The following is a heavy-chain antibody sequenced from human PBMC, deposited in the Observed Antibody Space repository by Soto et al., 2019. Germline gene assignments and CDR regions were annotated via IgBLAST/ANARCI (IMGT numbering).Heavy chain of an antibody. Sequence: DVHLADSGGGLVQPGGSLRLSCTTSGFNFDDYGMHRVRQVPGKGLEWDSGVSWNGDRVDYAESLRGRFTTSRDDAKNSVYLEMNRLRPEETALYYGAKDVTIFGVLEGDALDAWGQGTAVTVPS. J-gene: IGHJ6*02. V-gene: IGHV3-9*01. CDR3: AKDVTIFGVLEGDALDA. D-gene: IGHD3-3*01. CDR1: GFNFDDYG. CDR2: VSWNGDRV.